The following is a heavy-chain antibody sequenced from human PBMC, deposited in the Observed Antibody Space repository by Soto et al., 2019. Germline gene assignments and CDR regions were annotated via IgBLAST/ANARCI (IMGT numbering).Heavy chain of an antibody. J-gene: IGHJ4*02. CDR3: ARGSGMIVVVNPAGYFDY. CDR1: GGSISSGGYY. Sequence: SETLSLTXTVSGGSISSGGYYWSWIRQHPGKGLEWIGYIYYSGSTYYNPSLKSRVTISVDTSKNQFSLKLSSVTAADTAVYYCARGSGMIVVVNPAGYFDYWGQGTLVTVSS. CDR2: IYYSGST. D-gene: IGHD3-22*01. V-gene: IGHV4-31*02.